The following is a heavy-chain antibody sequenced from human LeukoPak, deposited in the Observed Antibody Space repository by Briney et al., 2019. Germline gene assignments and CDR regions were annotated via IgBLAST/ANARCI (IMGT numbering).Heavy chain of an antibody. CDR1: GGSISSSSYY. CDR2: IYHGGST. J-gene: IGHJ5*02. V-gene: IGHV4-39*07. Sequence: EPSETLSLTCTVSGGSISSSSYYWGWIRQPPGKGLEWIGSIYHGGSTYYNPSLKSRVTISVDTSKNQFSLKLSSVTAADTAVYYCARAYSSSWYYNWFDPWGQGTLVTVSS. CDR3: ARAYSSSWYYNWFDP. D-gene: IGHD6-13*01.